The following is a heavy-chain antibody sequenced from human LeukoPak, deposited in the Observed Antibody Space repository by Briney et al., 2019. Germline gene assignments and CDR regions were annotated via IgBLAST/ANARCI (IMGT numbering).Heavy chain of an antibody. CDR1: GYTFTGYY. CDR2: INPNSGGT. CDR3: VTMVRGVIFSAAFDI. V-gene: IGHV1-2*02. J-gene: IGHJ3*02. Sequence: ASVKVSCKASGYTFTGYYMHWVRQAPGQGLEWMGWINPNSGGTNYAQKFQGRVTMTRDTSISTAYMELSRLRSDDTAVYYCVTMVRGVIFSAAFDIWAKGQWSPSLQ. D-gene: IGHD3-10*01.